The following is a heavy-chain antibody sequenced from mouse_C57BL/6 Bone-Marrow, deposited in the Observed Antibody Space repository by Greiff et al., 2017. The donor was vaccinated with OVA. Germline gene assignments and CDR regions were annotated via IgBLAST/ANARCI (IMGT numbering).Heavy chain of an antibody. CDR1: GYSITSVYY. V-gene: IGHV3-6*01. D-gene: IGHD1-1*01. J-gene: IGHJ3*01. Sequence: DVQLQESGPGLVKPSQSLSLTCSVTGYSITSVYYWNWIRQFPGNKLEWMGYISYDGSNNYNPSLKNRISITRDTSKNQFFLKLNSVTTEDTATYYCARGPYYYGMGFAYWGQGTLVTVSA. CDR2: ISYDGSN. CDR3: ARGPYYYGMGFAY.